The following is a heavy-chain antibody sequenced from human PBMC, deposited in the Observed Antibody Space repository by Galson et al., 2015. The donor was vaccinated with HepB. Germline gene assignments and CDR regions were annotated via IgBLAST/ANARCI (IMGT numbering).Heavy chain of an antibody. J-gene: IGHJ6*02. V-gene: IGHV2-70*01. D-gene: IGHD3-10*01. CDR2: IDWDDDK. CDR1: GFSLSTSGMC. CDR3: ARILSPGRYGGDTYGMDV. Sequence: PALVKPTQTLTLTCTFFGFSLSTSGMCVSWIRQPPGKALEWLALIDWDDDKYYSTSLKTRLTISKDTSKNQVVLTMTNMDPVDTATYYCARILSPGRYGGDTYGMDVWGQGTTVTVSS.